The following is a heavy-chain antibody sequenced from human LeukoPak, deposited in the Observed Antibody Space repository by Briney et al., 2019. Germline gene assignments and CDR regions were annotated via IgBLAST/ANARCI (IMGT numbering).Heavy chain of an antibody. Sequence: GGSLRLSCAASGFMFSSYWMHWVRQAPGKGLVWVSRTNSDGSSTSYVDSVKGRFTISRDNAKNTLYLQMNSLRAEDTAVYYCATSMAGHNWFDPWGQGTLVTVSS. J-gene: IGHJ5*02. CDR2: TNSDGSST. V-gene: IGHV3-74*01. CDR1: GFMFSSYW. CDR3: ATSMAGHNWFDP. D-gene: IGHD6-6*01.